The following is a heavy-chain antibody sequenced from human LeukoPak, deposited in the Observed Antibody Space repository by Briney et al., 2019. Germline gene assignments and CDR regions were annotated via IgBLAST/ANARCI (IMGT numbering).Heavy chain of an antibody. J-gene: IGHJ4*02. CDR1: GGSISSGDYY. V-gene: IGHV4-30-4*01. CDR3: ARDLLNEGNHLDY. D-gene: IGHD4-23*01. Sequence: PSETLSLTCTVSGGSISSGDYYWSWLRQPPGKGLEWIGCIYYSGSTYYNPSLKSRVTISVDTSKNQFSLKLSSVTAADTAVYYCARDLLNEGNHLDYWGQGTLVTVSS. CDR2: IYYSGST.